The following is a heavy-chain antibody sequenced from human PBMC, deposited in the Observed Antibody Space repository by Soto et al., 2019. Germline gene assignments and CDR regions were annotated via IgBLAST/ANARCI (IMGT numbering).Heavy chain of an antibody. CDR3: AKSAQSIAAQTDFDY. D-gene: IGHD6-6*01. CDR1: VFTFSSYA. V-gene: IGHV3-23*01. J-gene: IGHJ4*02. Sequence: GGSLRLSCVASVFTFSSYAMSWVRQAPGKGLEWVSAISGSGGSTYYADSVKGRFTISRDNSKNTLYLQMNSLRAEDTAVYYCAKSAQSIAAQTDFDYWGQGTLVTVSS. CDR2: ISGSGGST.